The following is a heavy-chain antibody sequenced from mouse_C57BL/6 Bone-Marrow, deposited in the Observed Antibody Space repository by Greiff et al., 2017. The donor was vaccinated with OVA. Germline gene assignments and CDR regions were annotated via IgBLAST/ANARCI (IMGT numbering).Heavy chain of an antibody. CDR3: ARGGDY. CDR1: GYTFTDYY. J-gene: IGHJ2*01. Sequence: VQLQQSGPELVKPGASVKISCKASGYTFTDYYMNWVKKSHGKSLEWIGDINPNNGGTSYNQKFKGKATLTVDKSSSTAYMELRSLTSEDSAVYYCARGGDYWGQGTTLTVSS. CDR2: INPNNGGT. V-gene: IGHV1-26*01.